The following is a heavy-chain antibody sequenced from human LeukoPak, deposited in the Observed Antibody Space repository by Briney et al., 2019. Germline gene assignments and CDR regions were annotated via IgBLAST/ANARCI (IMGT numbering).Heavy chain of an antibody. CDR1: GGSISSYY. CDR3: ARDIVVVPAASYYGMDV. CDR2: IYTSGST. V-gene: IGHV4-4*07. J-gene: IGHJ6*02. D-gene: IGHD2-2*01. Sequence: SETLSLTCTVSGGSISSYYWSWIRQPAGKGLEWIGRIYTSGSTNYNPSLKSRVTMSVDTSKNQFSLKLSSVTAADTAVYYCARDIVVVPAASYYGMDVWGQGTTVTVSS.